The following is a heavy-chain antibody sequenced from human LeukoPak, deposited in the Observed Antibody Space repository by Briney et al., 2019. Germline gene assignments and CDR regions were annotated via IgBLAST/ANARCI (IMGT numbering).Heavy chain of an antibody. D-gene: IGHD2-2*03. V-gene: IGHV1-18*01. Sequence: GASVKVSCTASGYTFTSYGISWVRQAPGQGLEWMGWISAYNGNTNYAQKLQGRVTMTTDTSTSTAYMELRSLRSDDTAVYYCARDGYCSSTSCRLYYYYGMDVWGQGTTVTVSS. CDR1: GYTFTSYG. CDR3: ARDGYCSSTSCRLYYYYGMDV. J-gene: IGHJ6*02. CDR2: ISAYNGNT.